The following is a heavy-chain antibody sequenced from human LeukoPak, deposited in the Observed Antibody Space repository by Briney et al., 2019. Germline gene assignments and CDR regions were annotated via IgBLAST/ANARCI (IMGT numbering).Heavy chain of an antibody. V-gene: IGHV1-18*01. D-gene: IGHD2-21*02. CDR1: GYSFTSYG. CDR3: ARAGDSFYNWFDS. J-gene: IGHJ5*01. CDR2: ISAYNADT. Sequence: ASVKVSCKASGYSFTSYGISWVRQAPGQGLGWMGWISAYNADTNYAQKVQGRVTMTTDTATTTAYMELRSLRSDDTAVYYCARAGDSFYNWFDSWGQGTLVTVSS.